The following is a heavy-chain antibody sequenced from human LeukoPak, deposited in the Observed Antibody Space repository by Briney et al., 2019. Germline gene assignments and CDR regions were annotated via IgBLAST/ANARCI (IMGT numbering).Heavy chain of an antibody. CDR3: ARLAVKGDGGYYYYMDV. CDR2: IYPGDSDT. D-gene: IGHD2-21*02. J-gene: IGHJ6*03. V-gene: IGHV5-51*01. CDR1: GYSFTSYW. Sequence: GESLKISCKGSGYSFTSYWIGWVRQMPGKGLEWMGIIYPGDSDTRYSPSFQGQVTISADKSISTAYLQWSSLKASDTAMYYCARLAVKGDGGYYYYMDVWGKGTTVTVSS.